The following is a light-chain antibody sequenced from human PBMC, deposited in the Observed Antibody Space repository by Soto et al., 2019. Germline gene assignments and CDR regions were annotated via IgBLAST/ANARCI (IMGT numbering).Light chain of an antibody. CDR2: GAS. J-gene: IGKJ1*01. V-gene: IGKV3-15*01. CDR1: QSINTN. CDR3: QQYDQWWT. Sequence: ETVMTQSPATLSVSPGERATFSCRASQSINTNFAWFQLKPGQAPRLLIYGASIRAAGIPARFSGSGSGTEFSLTISSLQSEDFGVFFCQQYDQWWTFGQGTKVEVK.